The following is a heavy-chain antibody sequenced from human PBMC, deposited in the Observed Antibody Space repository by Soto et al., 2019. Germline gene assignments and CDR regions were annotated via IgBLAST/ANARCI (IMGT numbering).Heavy chain of an antibody. CDR2: IYYSGST. V-gene: IGHV4-39*01. CDR1: GGSISSSSYY. D-gene: IGHD6-13*01. J-gene: IGHJ4*02. Sequence: SETLSLTCTVSGGSISSSSYYWGWIRQPPGKGLEWIGSIYYSGSTYYNPSLKSRVTISVDTSKNQFSLKLSSVTAADTAVYYCARSGYSSRGDYFDYGGQGTLVTVSS. CDR3: ARSGYSSRGDYFDY.